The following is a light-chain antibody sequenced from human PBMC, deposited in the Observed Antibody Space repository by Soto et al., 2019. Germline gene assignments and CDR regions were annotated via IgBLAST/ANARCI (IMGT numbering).Light chain of an antibody. V-gene: IGKV3-15*01. CDR3: QQYKNWPPIT. CDR2: AAS. J-gene: IGKJ5*01. CDR1: KSVSGK. Sequence: EIVVTQSPATLSVSPGERSTLSCRASKSVSGKLAWYQQKPGQAPRLLIYAASTRATGIPARFSGSGSGTEFTLTISSLQYEDFAVYYCQQYKNWPPITFGQGTRLEIK.